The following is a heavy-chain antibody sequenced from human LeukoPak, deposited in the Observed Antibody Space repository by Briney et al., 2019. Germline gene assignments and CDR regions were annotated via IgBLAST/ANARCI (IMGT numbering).Heavy chain of an antibody. D-gene: IGHD6-13*01. CDR2: IYYSGST. J-gene: IGHJ4*02. CDR3: ARHAPLAAAGIAEGFDY. Sequence: SETLSLTCTVSGGSISSYYWSWIRQPPGKGLEWIGYIYYSGSTNYNPSLKSRVTISVDTSKNQFSLKLSSVTAADTAVYYCARHAPLAAAGIAEGFDYWGQGTLVTVSS. CDR1: GGSISSYY. V-gene: IGHV4-59*08.